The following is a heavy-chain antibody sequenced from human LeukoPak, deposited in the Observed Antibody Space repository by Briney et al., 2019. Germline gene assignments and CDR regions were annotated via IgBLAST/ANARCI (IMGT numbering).Heavy chain of an antibody. CDR3: ARGRDGSSYYFDY. V-gene: IGHV4-30-4*08. J-gene: IGHJ4*02. CDR1: GGSISSGDYY. Sequence: SETLSLTCTVSGGSISSGDYYWSWTRQPPGKGLEWIGYIYYSGSTYYNPSLKSRVTISVDTSKNQFSLKLSSVTAADTVVYYCARGRDGSSYYFDYWGQGSLVTVSS. CDR2: IYYSGST. D-gene: IGHD3-10*01.